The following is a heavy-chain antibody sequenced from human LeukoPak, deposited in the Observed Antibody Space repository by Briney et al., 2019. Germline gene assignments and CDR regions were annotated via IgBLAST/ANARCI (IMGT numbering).Heavy chain of an antibody. CDR1: GFTFNNYW. D-gene: IGHD6-13*01. CDR2: ISSSGSTI. J-gene: IGHJ4*02. Sequence: GGSLRLSCAASGFTFNNYWMHWVRQAPGKGLEWVSYISSSGSTIYYADSVKGRFTISRDNAKNSLYLQMNSLRAEDTAVYYCARKPSSSWYRFDYWGQGTLVTVSS. V-gene: IGHV3-48*04. CDR3: ARKPSSSWYRFDY.